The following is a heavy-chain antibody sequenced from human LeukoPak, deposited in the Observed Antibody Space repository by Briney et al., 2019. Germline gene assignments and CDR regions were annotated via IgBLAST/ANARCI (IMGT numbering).Heavy chain of an antibody. CDR2: IYHSGNT. CDR3: AREGVLGAFDI. D-gene: IGHD2/OR15-2a*01. CDR1: GYSISSGYY. Sequence: SETLSLTCTVSGYSISSGYYWDWIRQPPGKGLEWIGSIYHSGNTYYNPSLKSRVTMSVDTSKNQFSLKLSSVTAADTAVYYCAREGVLGAFDIWGQGKMDTVSS. V-gene: IGHV4-38-2*02. J-gene: IGHJ3*02.